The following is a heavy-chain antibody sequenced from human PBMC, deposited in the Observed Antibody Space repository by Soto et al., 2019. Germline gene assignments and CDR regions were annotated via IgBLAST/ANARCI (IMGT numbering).Heavy chain of an antibody. Sequence: PGGSLRLSCAASGFIFSNYEMNWVRQAPGKGLQWVSFISPTGNKIYYGESVKGRFTISRDNAKNSVFLQMNSLTAEDTAVYFCARSFPRFTAPDSWGQVTLVTVAS. J-gene: IGHJ5*01. CDR3: ARSFPRFTAPDS. CDR2: ISPTGNKI. D-gene: IGHD2-21*02. V-gene: IGHV3-48*03. CDR1: GFIFSNYE.